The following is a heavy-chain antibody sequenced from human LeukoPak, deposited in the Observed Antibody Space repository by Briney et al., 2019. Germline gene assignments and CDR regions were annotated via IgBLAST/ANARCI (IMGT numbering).Heavy chain of an antibody. Sequence: PGGSLRLSCAASGFTFSSCGMHWVRQAPGKGLEWVAVVSYDGSNKYYADSVKGRFTISRDNSKNTLYLQVNSLRAEDTAVYYCAKDRGYDLGPDYWGQGTLVTVSS. J-gene: IGHJ4*02. CDR1: GFTFSSCG. CDR2: VSYDGSNK. V-gene: IGHV3-30*18. D-gene: IGHD5-12*01. CDR3: AKDRGYDLGPDY.